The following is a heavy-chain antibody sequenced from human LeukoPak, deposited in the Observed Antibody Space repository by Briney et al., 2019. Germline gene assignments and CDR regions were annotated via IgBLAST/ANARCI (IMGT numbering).Heavy chain of an antibody. Sequence: ASVTVSCKASGHTFNSYGITWVRQVPRQGLEWMGWISAYSGNTKYAQMLQGRVTMTTDTSTSTAYMELRSLRSDDTAVYYCASGQTVMPPRGYYMDVWGKGTTVTVSS. CDR2: ISAYSGNT. D-gene: IGHD4-17*01. CDR3: ASGQTVMPPRGYYMDV. CDR1: GHTFNSYG. V-gene: IGHV1-18*01. J-gene: IGHJ6*03.